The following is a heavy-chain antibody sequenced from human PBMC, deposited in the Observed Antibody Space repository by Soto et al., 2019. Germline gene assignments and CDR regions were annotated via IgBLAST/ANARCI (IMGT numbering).Heavy chain of an antibody. D-gene: IGHD3-10*01. CDR1: GFTFSSYA. CDR3: AKLLYYYGSGLNLFDP. CDR2: ISGSGGST. J-gene: IGHJ5*02. Sequence: GGSLRLSCAASGFTFSSYAMSWVRQAPGKGLEWVSAISGSGGSTYYADSVKGRFTISRDNSKNTLYLQMNSLRAEDTAVYYCAKLLYYYGSGLNLFDPWGQRSLDTGSS. V-gene: IGHV3-23*01.